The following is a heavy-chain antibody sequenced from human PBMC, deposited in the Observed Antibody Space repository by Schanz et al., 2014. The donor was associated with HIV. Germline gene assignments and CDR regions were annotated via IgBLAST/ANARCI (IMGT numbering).Heavy chain of an antibody. J-gene: IGHJ4*02. CDR2: ISESGRYA. V-gene: IGHV3-23*01. Sequence: EVQLLDSGGGLVQPGGSLRLSCAASGFTFKSYAMSWVRQAPGKGLEWVSTISESGRYAYYADSVKGRFTISRDNARTSLYLQMNSLRAEDTAVYYCARVFGRTYGLPDYWGQGTLVTVSS. CDR1: GFTFKSYA. D-gene: IGHD3-10*01. CDR3: ARVFGRTYGLPDY.